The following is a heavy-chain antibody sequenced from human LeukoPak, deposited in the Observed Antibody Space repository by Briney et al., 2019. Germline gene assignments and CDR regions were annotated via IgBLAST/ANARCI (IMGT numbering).Heavy chain of an antibody. CDR2: IKQDGSEK. Sequence: PGGSLRLSCAASGFTFSSYWMSWVRQAPGKGLEWVANIKQDGSEKYYVDSVKGRFTISRDNAKNSLYLQMNSLRAEDTAVYYCARPPNYYYGSGSCYFDYWGQGTLVTVSS. CDR1: GFTFSSYW. J-gene: IGHJ4*02. D-gene: IGHD3-10*01. V-gene: IGHV3-7*01. CDR3: ARPPNYYYGSGSCYFDY.